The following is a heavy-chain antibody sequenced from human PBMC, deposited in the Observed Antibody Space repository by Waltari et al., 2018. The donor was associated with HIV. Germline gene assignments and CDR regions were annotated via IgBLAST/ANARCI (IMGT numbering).Heavy chain of an antibody. J-gene: IGHJ4*02. CDR3: AGQWLGIRIDY. Sequence: QVQLQESGPGLVKPSETLSLTCAVSGHSISSGYCWGWIRQPPGKGLEWIANIYHSGSTYYNPSLQSRVTVSVDTSKHQFSLKLTSVTAADMAVYYWAGQWLGIRIDYWGQGTLVTVSS. CDR1: GHSISSGYC. D-gene: IGHD6-19*01. CDR2: IYHSGST. V-gene: IGHV4-38-2*01.